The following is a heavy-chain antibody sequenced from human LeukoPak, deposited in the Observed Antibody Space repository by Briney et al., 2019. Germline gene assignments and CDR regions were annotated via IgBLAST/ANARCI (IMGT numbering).Heavy chain of an antibody. CDR3: ARGRVSSSTWYSTYYYYFYMDV. D-gene: IGHD6-13*01. CDR2: IYTSGST. Sequence: PSETLSLTCTVSGGSISSYYWSWIRQPAGKGLEWIGRIYTSGSTNYNPSLKSRVTMSVDTSKNHFSLELSSATAADTAVYFCARGRVSSSTWYSTYYYYFYMDVWGKGTTVTVSS. J-gene: IGHJ6*03. CDR1: GGSISSYY. V-gene: IGHV4-4*07.